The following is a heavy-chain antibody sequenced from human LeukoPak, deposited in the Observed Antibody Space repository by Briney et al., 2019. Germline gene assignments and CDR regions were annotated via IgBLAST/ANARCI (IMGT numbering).Heavy chain of an antibody. CDR3: ARDGCSSTSCYDY. Sequence: GGSLRLSCAPSGFTFSTYDMHWVRQTTGKGLEWVSAIGTAGDTYYPGSVKGRFTISRDNAKNSLYLRMNSLRAEDTAVYYCARDGCSSTSCYDYWGQGTLVTVSS. D-gene: IGHD2-2*01. CDR1: GFTFSTYD. J-gene: IGHJ4*02. CDR2: IGTAGDT. V-gene: IGHV3-13*04.